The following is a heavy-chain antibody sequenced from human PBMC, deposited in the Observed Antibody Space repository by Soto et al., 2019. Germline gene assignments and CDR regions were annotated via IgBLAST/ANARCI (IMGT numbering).Heavy chain of an antibody. CDR2: MNPNSGNK. V-gene: IGHV1-8*01. CDR3: AIDRETYGMDV. Sequence: QVQLVPSGAEVKKPGASVKVSCKASGYTFTSYDVNWVRQATGQGLAWMGWMNPNSGNKAYAQKFKGRVTMTRNTSIRTTSMELSSLRSEDTAVDYWAIDRETYGMDVWGQGTTVTVSS. J-gene: IGHJ6*02. CDR1: GYTFTSYD.